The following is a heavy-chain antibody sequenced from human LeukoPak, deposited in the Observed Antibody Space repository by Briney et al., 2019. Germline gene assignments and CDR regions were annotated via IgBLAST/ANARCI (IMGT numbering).Heavy chain of an antibody. Sequence: GGSLRLSCAVSGLIFSDEYMSWIRQPPGKGLEWVSYISNTGDFIAYADSVRGRFTISRDNAKNSLYLQMNSLRAEDAAAYYCVRGRGAGPGAHFDYWGQGTLVTVSS. J-gene: IGHJ4*02. D-gene: IGHD3-10*01. V-gene: IGHV3-11*01. CDR1: GLIFSDEY. CDR3: VRGRGAGPGAHFDY. CDR2: ISNTGDFI.